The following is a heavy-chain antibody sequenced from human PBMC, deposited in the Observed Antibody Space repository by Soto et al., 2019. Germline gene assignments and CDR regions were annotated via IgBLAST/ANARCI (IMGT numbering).Heavy chain of an antibody. D-gene: IGHD2-2*01. J-gene: IGHJ6*02. Sequence: ASVKVSCKASGYTFTSYGISWVRQAPGQGLEWMGWISAYNGNTNYAQKLQGRVTMTTDTSTSTAYMELRSLRSDDTAVYYCARKKGYCSSASCYDYYYYGMDVWVQGTAVTVSS. V-gene: IGHV1-18*01. CDR1: GYTFTSYG. CDR2: ISAYNGNT. CDR3: ARKKGYCSSASCYDYYYYGMDV.